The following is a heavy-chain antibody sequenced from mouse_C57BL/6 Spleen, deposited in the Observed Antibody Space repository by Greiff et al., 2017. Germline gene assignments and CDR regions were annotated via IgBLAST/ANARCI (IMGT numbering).Heavy chain of an antibody. CDR1: GFTFSDYY. Sequence: EVKLMESGGGLVQPGGSLKLSCAASGFTFSDYYMYWVRQTPEKRLEWVAYISNGGGSTYYPDTVKGRFTISRDNAKNTLYLQMSRLKSEDTAMYYCARRGSMALDYWGQGTTLTVSS. CDR2: ISNGGGST. D-gene: IGHD1-1*02. J-gene: IGHJ2*01. CDR3: ARRGSMALDY. V-gene: IGHV5-12*01.